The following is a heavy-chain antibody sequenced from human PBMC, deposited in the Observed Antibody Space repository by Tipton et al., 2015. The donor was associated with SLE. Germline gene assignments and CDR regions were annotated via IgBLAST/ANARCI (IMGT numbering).Heavy chain of an antibody. CDR1: GFTFSSYA. CDR2: ISGSGGST. V-gene: IGHV3-23*01. CDR3: ARGASLCGGDCFSFDY. J-gene: IGHJ4*02. Sequence: SLRLSCAASGFTFSSYAMSWARQAPGKGLEWVSAISGSGGSTYYADSVKGRFTISRDNAKNSLYLQMNSLRAEDTAVYYCARGASLCGGDCFSFDYWGQGTLVTVSS. D-gene: IGHD2-21*01.